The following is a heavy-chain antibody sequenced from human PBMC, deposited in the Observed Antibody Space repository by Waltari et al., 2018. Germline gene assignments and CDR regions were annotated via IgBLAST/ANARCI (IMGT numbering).Heavy chain of an antibody. J-gene: IGHJ5*02. V-gene: IGHV1-69*04. D-gene: IGHD2-21*01. CDR1: GGTFSSYA. CDR2: IIPILGIA. Sequence: QVQLVQSGAEVKKPGSPVKVSCKASGGTFSSYATSWVRQAPGQGLEWMGGIIPILGIANYAQKFQGRVTITADESTSTAYMELSSLRSEDTAVYYCARPASSIVGGWFDPWGQGTLVTVSS. CDR3: ARPASSIVGGWFDP.